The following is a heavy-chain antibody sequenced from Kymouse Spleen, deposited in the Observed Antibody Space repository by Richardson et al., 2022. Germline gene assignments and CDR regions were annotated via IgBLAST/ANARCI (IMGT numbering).Heavy chain of an antibody. Sequence: QVQLQQWGAGLLKPSETLSLTCAVYGGSFSGYYWSWIRQPPGKGLEWIGEINHSGSTNYNPSLKSRVTISVDTSKNQFSLKLSSVTAADTAVYYCAREEYSSSYFDYWGQGTLVTVSS. CDR2: INHSGST. CDR1: GGSFSGYY. J-gene: IGHJ4*02. D-gene: IGHD6-6*01. CDR3: AREEYSSSYFDY. V-gene: IGHV4-34*01.